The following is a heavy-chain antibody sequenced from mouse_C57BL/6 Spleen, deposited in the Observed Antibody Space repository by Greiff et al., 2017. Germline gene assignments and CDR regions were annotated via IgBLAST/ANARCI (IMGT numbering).Heavy chain of an antibody. CDR1: GFNIKDYY. V-gene: IGHV14-2*01. J-gene: IGHJ2*01. CDR2: IDPEYGET. D-gene: IGHD1-1*01. CDR3: ARGITTVVAKDY. Sequence: VQLQQSGAELVKPGASVKLSCTASGFNIKDYYMHWVKQRPEQGLEWIGRIDPEYGETKYPPKFQGKSTITADTASNTAYLQLSSLTSEDTAVYYGARGITTVVAKDYWGQGTTLTVSS.